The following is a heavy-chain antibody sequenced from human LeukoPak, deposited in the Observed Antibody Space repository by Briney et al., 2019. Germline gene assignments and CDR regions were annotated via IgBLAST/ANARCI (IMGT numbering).Heavy chain of an antibody. CDR3: ARDPGYSSGYLTHY. Sequence: LSLTCSVSGDSIGSGGYYWSWIRQSPGKGLVWISDISNSGPITSYADSVKGRFTISRDNAKNSLYLQMNSLRAEDTAVYYCARDPGYSSGYLTHYWGQGTLVTVSS. V-gene: IGHV3-11*04. CDR2: ISNSGPIT. CDR1: GDSIGSGGYY. D-gene: IGHD3-22*01. J-gene: IGHJ4*02.